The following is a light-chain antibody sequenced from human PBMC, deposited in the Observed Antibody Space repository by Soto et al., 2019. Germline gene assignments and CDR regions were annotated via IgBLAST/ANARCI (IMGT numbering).Light chain of an antibody. V-gene: IGKV3-20*01. Sequence: EIVLTQSPGTLSFSPGERATLSCGASQSVSSSYLAWYQQKPGQAPRLLIYGASSRATGIPDRFSGSGSGTDFTLTISRLEPEDFALYYCQQYGSSPRTFGQGTTVEIK. J-gene: IGKJ1*01. CDR3: QQYGSSPRT. CDR2: GAS. CDR1: QSVSSSY.